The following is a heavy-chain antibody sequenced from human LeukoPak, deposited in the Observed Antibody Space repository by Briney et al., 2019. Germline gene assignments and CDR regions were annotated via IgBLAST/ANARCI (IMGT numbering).Heavy chain of an antibody. CDR3: AREKPVERFDP. CDR2: IYYSGST. J-gene: IGHJ5*02. Sequence: SETLSLTCTVSGGSISSSSYYWGWIRQPPGKGLEWIGSIYYSGSTYYNPSLKSRVTISVDTSKNQFSLKLSSVTAADTAVYYCAREKPVERFDPWGQGTLVTVSS. CDR1: GGSISSSSYY. V-gene: IGHV4-39*02. D-gene: IGHD5-24*01.